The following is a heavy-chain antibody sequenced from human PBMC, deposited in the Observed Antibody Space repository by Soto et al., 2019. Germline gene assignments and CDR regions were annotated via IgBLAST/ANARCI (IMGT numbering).Heavy chain of an antibody. Sequence: GGSLRLSCAASGFTFSSYAMSWVRQAPGKGLEWVSAISGSGGSTYYADSVKGRFTISRDNSKNTLYLQMNSLRAEDTAVYYCAKGESPYCSSTSCSPMGFDPWGQGTLVTVSS. J-gene: IGHJ5*02. V-gene: IGHV3-23*01. CDR1: GFTFSSYA. CDR3: AKGESPYCSSTSCSPMGFDP. CDR2: ISGSGGST. D-gene: IGHD2-2*01.